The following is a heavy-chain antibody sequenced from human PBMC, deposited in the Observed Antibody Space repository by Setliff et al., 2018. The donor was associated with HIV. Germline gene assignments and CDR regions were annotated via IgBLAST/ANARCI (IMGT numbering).Heavy chain of an antibody. CDR3: ARDPAYGAIDY. J-gene: IGHJ4*02. CDR1: GLTFSTSY. D-gene: IGHD4-17*01. V-gene: IGHV3-7*03. CDR2: IRPDASNK. Sequence: PGESLKISCGASGLTFSTSYMTWLRQAPGKGLEWVAGIRPDASNKYYVDSVKGRFTISRDNDKKSLYLQMNSLRVEDTAVYYCARDPAYGAIDYWGQGTLVTVSS.